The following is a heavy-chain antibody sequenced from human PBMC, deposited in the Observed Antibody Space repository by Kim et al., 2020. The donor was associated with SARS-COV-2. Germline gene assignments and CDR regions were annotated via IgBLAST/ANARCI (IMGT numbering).Heavy chain of an antibody. CDR1: GYAFTSYA. V-gene: IGHV1-3*01. CDR3: ARDGEGYFDWLLGGGYYFDY. D-gene: IGHD3-9*01. J-gene: IGHJ4*02. Sequence: ASVKVSCKASGYAFTSYAMHWVRQAPGQRLEWMGWINAGNGNTKYSQKFQGRVTITRDTSASTAYMELSSLKSKDTAVYYCARDGEGYFDWLLGGGYYFDYWGQGTLVTVSS. CDR2: INAGNGNT.